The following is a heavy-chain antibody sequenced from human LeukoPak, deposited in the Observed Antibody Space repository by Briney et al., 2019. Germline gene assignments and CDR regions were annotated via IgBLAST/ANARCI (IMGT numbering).Heavy chain of an antibody. CDR1: GYTFTGYY. Sequence: ASVKVSCKASGYTFTGYYVHWVRQAPGQPLEWMAWINPSSGVTKYAQKFQGRVTMTSDTSINTAYMELTRLRSDDTDVYYCARSKQLVRFLDYWGQGRLVTVSS. D-gene: IGHD6-6*01. V-gene: IGHV1-2*02. CDR2: INPSSGVT. J-gene: IGHJ4*02. CDR3: ARSKQLVRFLDY.